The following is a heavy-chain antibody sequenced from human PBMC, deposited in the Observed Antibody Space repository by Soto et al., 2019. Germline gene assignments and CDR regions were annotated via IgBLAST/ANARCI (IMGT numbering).Heavy chain of an antibody. D-gene: IGHD6-6*01. CDR3: VKDRSYGSSSSFHH. CDR1: GFKFDEYV. V-gene: IGHV3-9*01. J-gene: IGHJ4*02. Sequence: GGSLRLSCVGSGFKFDEYVMHWVRQVPGKGPEWLSGISWNSAYIGYAESVKGRFTISRDNAKNSLYLQINSLRPEDTGLYYCVKDRSYGSSSSFHHWGQGTQVTVAS. CDR2: ISWNSAYI.